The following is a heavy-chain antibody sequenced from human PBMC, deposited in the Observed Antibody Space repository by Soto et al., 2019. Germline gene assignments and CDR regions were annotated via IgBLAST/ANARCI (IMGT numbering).Heavy chain of an antibody. CDR2: ISSNGGST. V-gene: IGHV3-64*01. Sequence: PGGSLRLSCAASGFTFSSYAMHWVRQAPGKGLEYVSAISSNGGSTYYANSVKGRFTISRDNSKNTLYLQMGSLRAEDMAVYYCARASYDSSGYYFQPYYYYGMDVWGQGTTVTSP. J-gene: IGHJ6*02. D-gene: IGHD3-22*01. CDR1: GFTFSSYA. CDR3: ARASYDSSGYYFQPYYYYGMDV.